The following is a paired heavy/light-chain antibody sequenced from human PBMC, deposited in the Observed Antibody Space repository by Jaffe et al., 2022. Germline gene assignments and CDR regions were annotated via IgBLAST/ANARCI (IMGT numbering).Heavy chain of an antibody. CDR2: IYHSGST. Sequence: QVQLQESGPGLVKPSETLSLTCAVSGYSISSGYYWGWIRQPPGKGLEWIGSIYHSGSTYYNPSLKSRVTISVDTSKNQFSLKLSSVTAADTAVYYCARREQQLVFEGDWFDPWGQGTLVTVSS. D-gene: IGHD6-13*01. CDR3: ARREQQLVFEGDWFDP. V-gene: IGHV4-38-2*01. CDR1: GYSISSGYY. J-gene: IGHJ5*02.
Light chain of an antibody. V-gene: IGKV3-20*01. J-gene: IGKJ4*01. Sequence: EIVLTQSPGTLSLSPGERATLSCRASQSVSSSYLAWYQQKPGQAPRLLIYGASSRATGIPDRFSGSGSGTDFTLTISRLEPEDFAVYYCQQYGSSPPTTFGGGTKVEIK. CDR2: GAS. CDR1: QSVSSSY. CDR3: QQYGSSPPTT.